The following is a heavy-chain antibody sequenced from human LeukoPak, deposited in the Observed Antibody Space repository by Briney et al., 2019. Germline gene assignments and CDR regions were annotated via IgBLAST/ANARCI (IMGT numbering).Heavy chain of an antibody. CDR1: GFNFDRYT. J-gene: IGHJ4*02. CDR2: AGWAGGTT. V-gene: IGHV3-43*01. D-gene: IGHD3-10*02. Sequence: GGSLRLSCATSGFNFDRYTIHWVRQAPGKGLEWVSLAGWAGGTTFYSDSVRGRFTISRDSGRKSVYLQINSLTTDDTAFYFCAKELDTMFFDYWGQGALVTVSS. CDR3: AKELDTMFFDY.